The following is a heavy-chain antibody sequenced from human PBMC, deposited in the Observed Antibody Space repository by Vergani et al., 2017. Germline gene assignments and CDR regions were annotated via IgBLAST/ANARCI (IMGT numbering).Heavy chain of an antibody. V-gene: IGHV3-23*01. CDR3: AKARIAVAAIFDY. Sequence: EVQLLESGGGLVQPGGSLRLSCAASGFTFSNYAMSWVRPAPGKGLEWVSTISGSGDSTDYADSVKGRFTISRDNSKNTLYLQMNSLRAADTAVYYCAKARIAVAAIFDYWGQGTLVTVSS. D-gene: IGHD6-19*01. J-gene: IGHJ4*02. CDR2: ISGSGDST. CDR1: GFTFSNYA.